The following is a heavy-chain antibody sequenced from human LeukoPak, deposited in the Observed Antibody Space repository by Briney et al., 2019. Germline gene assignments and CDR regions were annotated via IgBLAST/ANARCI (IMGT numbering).Heavy chain of an antibody. V-gene: IGHV4-31*03. J-gene: IGHJ4*02. CDR2: IYYSGST. CDR1: GGSISSGGYY. CDR3: ARVYDSSGAREVYFDY. Sequence: SETLSLTCTVSGGSISSGGYYWSWIRQHPGKGLEWIGYIYYSGSTYYNPSLKSRVTISVDTSKNQFSLKLSSVTAADTAVYYCARVYDSSGAREVYFDYWGQATLVTVSS. D-gene: IGHD3-22*01.